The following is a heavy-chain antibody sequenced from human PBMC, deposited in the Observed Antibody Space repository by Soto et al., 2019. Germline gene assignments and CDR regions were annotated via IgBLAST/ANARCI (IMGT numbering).Heavy chain of an antibody. D-gene: IGHD2-15*01. V-gene: IGHV1-18*01. CDR1: GYTFTSYG. J-gene: IGHJ5*02. Sequence: QVQLVQSGAEVKEPGASVKVSCKASGYTFTSYGIHWVRQAPGQGLEWMGWINTYNGYTKYTQNLKGRVSMTIDTATCTAYVELEIMTSDDAAVDYCARYCSGGSCYGSCFDPWGQGTLVTVSP. CDR3: ARYCSGGSCYGSCFDP. CDR2: INTYNGYT.